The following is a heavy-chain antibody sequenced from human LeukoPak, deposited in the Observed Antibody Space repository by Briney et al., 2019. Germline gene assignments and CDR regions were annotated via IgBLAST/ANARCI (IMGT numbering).Heavy chain of an antibody. J-gene: IGHJ4*02. Sequence: GGSLRLSCAASGFTFSSYALHWVRQAPGKGLEWVALISYDGSNKYYTDSVKGRFTISRDNSKNTLYLQMNSLRAEDTAVYYCARGDRGYNYGPFDCWGQGTLVTVSS. CDR3: ARGDRGYNYGPFDC. CDR2: ISYDGSNK. CDR1: GFTFSSYA. D-gene: IGHD5-18*01. V-gene: IGHV3-30*04.